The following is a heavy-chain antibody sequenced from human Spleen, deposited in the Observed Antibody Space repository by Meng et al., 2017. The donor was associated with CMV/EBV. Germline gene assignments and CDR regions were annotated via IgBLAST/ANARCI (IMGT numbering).Heavy chain of an antibody. J-gene: IGHJ4*02. V-gene: IGHV4-34*01. CDR2: INHSGST. CDR1: GGSFSGYY. D-gene: IGHD3-16*01. CDR3: ARGIMARGYFDY. Sequence: GSLRLSCAVYGGSFSGYYWSWIRQPPGKGLEWIGEINHSGSTNYNPSLKSRVTISVDTSKNQFSLKLSSVTAADTAVYYCARGIMARGYFDYWGQGTLVTVSS.